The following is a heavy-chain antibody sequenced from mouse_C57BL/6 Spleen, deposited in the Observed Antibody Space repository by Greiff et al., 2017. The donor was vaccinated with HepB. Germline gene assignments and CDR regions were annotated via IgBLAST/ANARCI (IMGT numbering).Heavy chain of an antibody. Sequence: VQLQQSGAELVRPGTSVKVSCKASGYAFTNYLIAWVKQRPGQGLEWIGVINPGSGGTNYNEKFKGKATLTADKSSSTAYMQLSSLTSEDAAVYFCARGADLLLRFDYWGQGTTLTVSS. J-gene: IGHJ2*01. D-gene: IGHD1-1*01. V-gene: IGHV1-54*01. CDR1: GYAFTNYL. CDR2: INPGSGGT. CDR3: ARGADLLLRFDY.